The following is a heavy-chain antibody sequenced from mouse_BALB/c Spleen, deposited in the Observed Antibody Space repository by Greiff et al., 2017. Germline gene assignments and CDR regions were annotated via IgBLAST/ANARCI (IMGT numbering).Heavy chain of an antibody. CDR2: IDPANGNT. D-gene: IGHD2-1*01. CDR3: ARFSTPFAY. V-gene: IGHV14-3*02. J-gene: IGHJ3*01. Sequence: EVKLVESGAELVKPGASVKLSCTASGFNIKDTYMHWVKQRPEQGLEWIGRIDPANGNTKYDPKFQGKATITADTSSNTAYLQLSSLTSEDTAVYYCARFSTPFAYWGQGTLVTVSA. CDR1: GFNIKDTY.